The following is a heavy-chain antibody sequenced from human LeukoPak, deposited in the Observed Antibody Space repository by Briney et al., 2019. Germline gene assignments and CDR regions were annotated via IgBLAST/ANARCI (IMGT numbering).Heavy chain of an antibody. J-gene: IGHJ6*02. D-gene: IGHD2-15*01. CDR3: ARAGYCSGGSCYSEGSYYYYYYGMDV. CDR2: ISSSSSYI. Sequence: GGSLRLSCAASGFTFSSYSMNWVRQAPGKGVEWVSSISSSSSYIYYADSVKGRFTISTDNAKNSLYLQMNSLRAEDTAVYYCARAGYCSGGSCYSEGSYYYYYYGMDVWGQGTTVTVSS. V-gene: IGHV3-21*01. CDR1: GFTFSSYS.